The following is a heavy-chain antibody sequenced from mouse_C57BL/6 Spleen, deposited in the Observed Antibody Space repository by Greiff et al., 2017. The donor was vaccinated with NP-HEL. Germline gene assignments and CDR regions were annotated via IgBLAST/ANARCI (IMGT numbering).Heavy chain of an antibody. CDR1: GYTFTDYN. J-gene: IGHJ1*03. CDR2: INPNNGGT. V-gene: IGHV1-18*01. D-gene: IGHD4-1*01. Sequence: EVQLQQSGPELVKPGASVKIPCKASGYTFTDYNMDWVKQSHGKSLEWIGDINPNNGGTIYNQKFKGKATLTVDKSSSTAYMELRSLTSEHTAVYYCARLANWDPYWYFDVWGTGTTVTVSS. CDR3: ARLANWDPYWYFDV.